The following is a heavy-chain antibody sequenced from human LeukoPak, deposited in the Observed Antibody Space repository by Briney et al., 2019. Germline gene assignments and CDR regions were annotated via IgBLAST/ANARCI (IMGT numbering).Heavy chain of an antibody. CDR3: ARQDIAARPNYFDY. J-gene: IGHJ4*02. CDR1: GGSISSSSYY. CDR2: IYYSGST. Sequence: SETLSLTCTVSGGSISSSSYYWGWIRQPPGKGLEWIGSIYYSGSTYYNPSLKSRVTISVDTSKNQFSLKLSSVTAADTAVYYCARQDIAARPNYFDYWGQGTLVTVSS. V-gene: IGHV4-39*01. D-gene: IGHD6-6*01.